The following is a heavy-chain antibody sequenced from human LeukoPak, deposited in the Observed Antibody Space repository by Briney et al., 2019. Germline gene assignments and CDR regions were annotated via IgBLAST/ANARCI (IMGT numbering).Heavy chain of an antibody. CDR3: ARDRYGGSSGGDY. Sequence: PGGSLRLSCAASGFTFSSYAMHWVRQAPGKGLEWVAVISYDGSNKYYADSVKGRFTISRDNSKNTLYLQMNSLRAEDTAVYYCARDRYGGSSGGDYWGQETLVTVSS. D-gene: IGHD4-23*01. J-gene: IGHJ4*02. CDR2: ISYDGSNK. CDR1: GFTFSSYA. V-gene: IGHV3-30*04.